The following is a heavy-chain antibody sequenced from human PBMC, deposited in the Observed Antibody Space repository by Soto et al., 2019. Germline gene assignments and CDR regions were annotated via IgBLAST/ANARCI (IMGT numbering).Heavy chain of an antibody. Sequence: SETLSLTCTVSGVSFTNYYWSWIRQPPGRGLEWIGYIYNTGSTNYNPSLKSRVTISVDTSKNQFSLKLSSVTAADTAVYYCASRNYYGSGSYHYYFDYWGQGTQVTVSS. D-gene: IGHD3-10*01. V-gene: IGHV4-59*08. CDR3: ASRNYYGSGSYHYYFDY. CDR1: GVSFTNYY. J-gene: IGHJ4*02. CDR2: IYNTGST.